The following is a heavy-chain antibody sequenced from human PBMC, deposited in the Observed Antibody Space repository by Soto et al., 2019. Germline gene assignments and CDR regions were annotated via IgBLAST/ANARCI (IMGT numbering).Heavy chain of an antibody. CDR2: INHSGST. J-gene: IGHJ6*02. V-gene: IGHV4-34*01. CDR3: ARGGITFGGVIAGYYYGMDV. Sequence: QVQLQQWGAGLLKPSETLSLTCAVYGGSFSGYYWSWIRQPPGKGLEWIGEINHSGSTNYNPSLKSRVTISVDTSKNQFSLKLSSVTAADTAVYYCARGGITFGGVIAGYYYGMDVWGQGTTVTVSS. D-gene: IGHD3-16*02. CDR1: GGSFSGYY.